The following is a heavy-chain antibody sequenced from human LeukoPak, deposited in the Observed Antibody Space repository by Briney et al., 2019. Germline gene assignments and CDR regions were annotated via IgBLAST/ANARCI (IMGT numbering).Heavy chain of an antibody. Sequence: SETLSLTCAVYGGSFSGYYWSWIRQPPGKGLEWIGRIYSSGSTNYNPSLKSRVTMSVDTSKNQFSLKLSSVTAEDTAVYYCAREYYDILTGYQYGGYYYYYMDVWGKGTTVTISS. CDR1: GGSFSGYY. CDR3: AREYYDILTGYQYGGYYYYYMDV. V-gene: IGHV4-4*07. CDR2: IYSSGST. J-gene: IGHJ6*03. D-gene: IGHD3-9*01.